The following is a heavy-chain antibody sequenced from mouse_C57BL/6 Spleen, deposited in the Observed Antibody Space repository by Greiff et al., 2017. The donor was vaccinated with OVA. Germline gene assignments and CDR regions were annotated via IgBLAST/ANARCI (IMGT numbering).Heavy chain of an antibody. V-gene: IGHV14-1*01. Sequence: VQLQQSGAELVRPGASVKLSCTASGFNIKDYYMHWVKQRPEQGLEWIGRIDPEDGDTEYAPKFQGKATMTADTSSNTAYLQLSSLTSEDSAIYYCARLEGNYYGSRAFDYWGQGTTLTVSS. J-gene: IGHJ2*01. D-gene: IGHD1-1*01. CDR2: IDPEDGDT. CDR3: ARLEGNYYGSRAFDY. CDR1: GFNIKDYY.